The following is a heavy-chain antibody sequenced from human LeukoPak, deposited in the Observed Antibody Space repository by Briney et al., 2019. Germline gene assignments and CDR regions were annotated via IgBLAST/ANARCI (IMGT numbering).Heavy chain of an antibody. V-gene: IGHV1-18*04. CDR1: GYTFTSYG. Sequence: VGSVKVSCKASGYTFTSYGISWVRQAPGQGLEWMGWISAYNGNTNYAQKLRGRVTMTTDTSTSTAYMELRSLRSDDTAVYYCARSPLGYCSSTSCEDPWFDYWGQGTLVTVSS. D-gene: IGHD2-2*01. J-gene: IGHJ4*02. CDR2: ISAYNGNT. CDR3: ARSPLGYCSSTSCEDPWFDY.